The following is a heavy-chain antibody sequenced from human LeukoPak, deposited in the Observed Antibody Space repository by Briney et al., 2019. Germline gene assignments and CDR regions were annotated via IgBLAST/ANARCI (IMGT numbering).Heavy chain of an antibody. Sequence: ASVKVSCKTSGYSFILYGISWVRQAPGQGPEWMGWISTSTGDTKCTQKFQGRVTLTTDTSTSTAYMELRSLRSDDTAVYYCARVREYGLDYWGQGTLVTVSS. J-gene: IGHJ4*02. CDR2: ISTSTGDT. CDR1: GYSFILYG. CDR3: ARVREYGLDY. D-gene: IGHD3-10*01. V-gene: IGHV1-18*01.